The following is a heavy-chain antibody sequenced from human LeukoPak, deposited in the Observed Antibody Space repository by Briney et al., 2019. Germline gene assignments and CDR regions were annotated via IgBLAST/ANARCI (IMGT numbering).Heavy chain of an antibody. D-gene: IGHD6-13*01. Sequence: PSETLSLTCTVSGDSISSGSILTYYWTWIRQPPGKGLEWIGYIYNRGNTNYNPSLESRVTISVDTSKNQFSLKVNSVTAADTAVYYCARSIFKRQLVHLPHFDYWGQGTLVTVSS. CDR2: IYNRGNT. CDR3: ARSIFKRQLVHLPHFDY. CDR1: GDSISSGSILTYY. J-gene: IGHJ4*02. V-gene: IGHV4-61*01.